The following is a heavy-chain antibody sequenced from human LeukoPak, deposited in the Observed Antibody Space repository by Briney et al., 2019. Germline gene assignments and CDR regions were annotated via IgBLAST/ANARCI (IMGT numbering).Heavy chain of an antibody. CDR2: INPNSGGT. J-gene: IGHJ4*02. CDR1: GYTFTGYY. D-gene: IGHD3-22*01. CDR3: AREQYYYDSSGYYYVKYFDY. Sequence: GASVKVSCKASGYTFTGYYMHWVRQAPGQGLEWMGWINPNSGGTNYAQKFQGRVTMTRDTSISTAYMELSRLRSDDTAVYYCAREQYYYDSSGYYYVKYFDYWGQGTLVTVSS. V-gene: IGHV1-2*02.